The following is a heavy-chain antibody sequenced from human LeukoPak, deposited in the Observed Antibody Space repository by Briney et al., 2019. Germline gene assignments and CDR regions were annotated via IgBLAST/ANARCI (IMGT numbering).Heavy chain of an antibody. CDR2: ISSNGGST. Sequence: GGSLRLSCAASGFTFSSYAMHWVRQAPGKGLEYVSAISSNGGSTYYANSVKGRFTISRDNSKNTLYLQMGSLRAEDMAVYYCAGAPKPTIAVAGKSFDYWGQGTLVTV. D-gene: IGHD6-19*01. J-gene: IGHJ4*02. CDR3: AGAPKPTIAVAGKSFDY. CDR1: GFTFSSYA. V-gene: IGHV3-64*01.